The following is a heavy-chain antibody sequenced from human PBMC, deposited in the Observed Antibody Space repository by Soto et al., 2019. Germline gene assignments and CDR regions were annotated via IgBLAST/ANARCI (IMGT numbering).Heavy chain of an antibody. Sequence: GGSLRLSCAASGFTFSSYSMNWVRQAPGKGLEWVSSISSSSSYIYYADSVKGRFTISRDNAKNSLYLQMNSLRAEDTAVYYCARGVYYDSPNYYYYGMDAWGQGTTVTVSS. CDR3: ARGVYYDSPNYYYYGMDA. D-gene: IGHD3-22*01. CDR2: ISSSSSYI. V-gene: IGHV3-21*01. J-gene: IGHJ6*02. CDR1: GFTFSSYS.